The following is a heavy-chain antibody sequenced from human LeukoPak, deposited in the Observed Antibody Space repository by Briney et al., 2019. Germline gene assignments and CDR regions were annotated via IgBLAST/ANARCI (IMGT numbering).Heavy chain of an antibody. D-gene: IGHD4-17*01. CDR1: GFTFTSYW. V-gene: IGHV3-74*01. J-gene: IGHJ4*02. CDR2: VNHDGRGT. CDR3: ATDLG. Sequence: GGSLRFSCAASGFTFTSYWMHWVRQAPGKGLVWVSRVNHDGRGTAYADSVTGRFTISRDNAKNTVYLQMNSLRAEDTAVYYCATDLGWGQGTLVTVSS.